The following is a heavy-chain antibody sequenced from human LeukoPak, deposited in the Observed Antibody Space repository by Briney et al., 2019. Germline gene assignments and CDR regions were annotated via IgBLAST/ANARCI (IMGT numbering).Heavy chain of an antibody. Sequence: GASVKVSCKASGYTFTSNYMHWVRQAPGQGLEWMGIINPSGGSTSYAQKFQGRVTMTRDTSTSTVYMELSSLRSEDTAVYYCARDVGGNDLWSGYTFHWGQGTLVTVSS. D-gene: IGHD3-3*01. J-gene: IGHJ4*02. CDR2: INPSGGST. V-gene: IGHV1-46*01. CDR3: ARDVGGNDLWSGYTFH. CDR1: GYTFTSNY.